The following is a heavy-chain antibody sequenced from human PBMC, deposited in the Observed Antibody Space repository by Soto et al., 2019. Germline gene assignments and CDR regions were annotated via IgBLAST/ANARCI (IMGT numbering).Heavy chain of an antibody. CDR2: IYHSGIT. Sequence: QLQLQESGSGLVKPSQTLSLTCAVSGGSISSGYSWSWIRQPPGKGLEWIGYIYHSGITYYNPSLKSRVTISVDRSKNQFSLKLSSVTAADTAVYYCARGYCSISSCYSWLDPWGQGTLVTVSS. J-gene: IGHJ5*02. D-gene: IGHD2-2*02. CDR3: ARGYCSISSCYSWLDP. CDR1: GGSISSGYS. V-gene: IGHV4-30-2*01.